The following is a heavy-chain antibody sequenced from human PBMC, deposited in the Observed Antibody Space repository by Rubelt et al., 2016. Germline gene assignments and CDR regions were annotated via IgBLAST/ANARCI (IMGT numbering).Heavy chain of an antibody. CDR2: ISASGGTT. CDR3: AKARPGSTGWLNWFDP. J-gene: IGHJ5*02. D-gene: IGHD6-19*01. V-gene: IGHV3-23*04. CDR1: GFTFSSYA. Sequence: EVHLVESGGGLGKPGGSLRLSCAASGFTFSSYAMTWVRQAPGKGLEWVSAISASGGTTYYADSVRGRFTISRDNSKKTLVRQVTSLGAEDTAVYYCAKARPGSTGWLNWFDPWGQGTLVTVSS.